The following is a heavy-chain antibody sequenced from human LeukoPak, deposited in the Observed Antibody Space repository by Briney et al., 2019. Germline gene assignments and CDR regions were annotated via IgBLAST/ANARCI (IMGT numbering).Heavy chain of an antibody. Sequence: PGGSLRLSCAASGFTFSNFWMSWVRQAPGKGLEWVAVIWYDGSNKYYADSVKGRFTISRDNSKNTVYLQMNSLRAEDTAVYYCARDPNDFWSGYGRFDYWGQGSLVTVSS. CDR3: ARDPNDFWSGYGRFDY. J-gene: IGHJ4*02. CDR2: IWYDGSNK. CDR1: GFTFSNFW. D-gene: IGHD3-3*01. V-gene: IGHV3-33*08.